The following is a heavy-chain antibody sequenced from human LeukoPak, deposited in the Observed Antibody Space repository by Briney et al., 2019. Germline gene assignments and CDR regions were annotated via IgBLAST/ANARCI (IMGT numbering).Heavy chain of an antibody. CDR2: ISSSSSYI. D-gene: IGHD6-19*01. V-gene: IGHV3-21*01. CDR1: GFTFSSYS. CDR3: AREGDRIAVAGGFDY. Sequence: GGSLRLSCAASGFTFSSYSMNWVRQAPGKGLEWVSSISSSSSYIYYADSVKGRFTISRDNAKNSLYLQMNSLRAEDTAVYYCAREGDRIAVAGGFDYWGQGTLVTVSS. J-gene: IGHJ4*02.